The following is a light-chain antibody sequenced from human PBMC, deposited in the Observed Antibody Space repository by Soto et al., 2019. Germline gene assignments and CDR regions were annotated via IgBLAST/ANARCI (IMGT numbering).Light chain of an antibody. CDR2: DAS. Sequence: DLQMTQSPSSLSASVGDRVTITCRASQDISKYLNWYQQKPGKAPKLLIYDASNLETGVPSRFSGSGSGTDFTFTISSLQPEDIATYYCQQFDNLPTFGQGTKVEIK. CDR1: QDISKY. J-gene: IGKJ2*01. CDR3: QQFDNLPT. V-gene: IGKV1-33*01.